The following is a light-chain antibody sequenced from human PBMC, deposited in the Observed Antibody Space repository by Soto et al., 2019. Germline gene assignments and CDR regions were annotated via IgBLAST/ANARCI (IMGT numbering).Light chain of an antibody. V-gene: IGKV3-20*01. CDR2: GAP. CDR1: QSVRSC. CDR3: QRYGSPHRWC. Sequence: MGFTLSPATVSRYIGKRATXSCRASQSVRSCLPWYLQKPGQAPVVLIYGAPDGATGNPAMFSGHPSRAYFNLTIGRVEPKDSAVCYCQRYGSPHRWCFGQGTKV. J-gene: IGKJ1*01.